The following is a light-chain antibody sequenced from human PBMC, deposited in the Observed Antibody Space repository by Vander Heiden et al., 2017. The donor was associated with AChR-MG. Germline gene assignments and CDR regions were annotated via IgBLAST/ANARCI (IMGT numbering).Light chain of an antibody. V-gene: IGKV3-11*01. J-gene: IGKJ1*01. CDR2: DAS. CDR3: QQRSNWPRT. CDR1: QSVSSY. Sequence: EIVLTQSPATLSLSPGERATLSCRASQSVSSYSAWYQQKPGQAPRLLIYDASNRATGIPARFSGSGSGTDVTLTISSLEPEDFAVYYCQQRSNWPRTFGQGTKVEIK.